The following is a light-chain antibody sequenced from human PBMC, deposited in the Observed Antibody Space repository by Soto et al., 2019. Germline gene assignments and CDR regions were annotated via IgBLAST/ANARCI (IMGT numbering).Light chain of an antibody. CDR3: SSYTSSSTLEDVV. Sequence: QSVLTQPASVSGSPGQSITISCTGTSSDVGGYNYVSWYQQHPGKAPKLVIYEVSNRPSGVSNRFSGSKSGNTASLTISGLQAEDEADYYCSSYTSSSTLEDVVFGGGTKLTVL. CDR2: EVS. V-gene: IGLV2-14*01. CDR1: SSDVGGYNY. J-gene: IGLJ2*01.